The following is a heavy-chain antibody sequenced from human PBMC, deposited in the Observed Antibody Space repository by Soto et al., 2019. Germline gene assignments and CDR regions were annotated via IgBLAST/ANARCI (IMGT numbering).Heavy chain of an antibody. D-gene: IGHD3-10*02. J-gene: IGHJ5*01. Sequence: QVQLQVWGPGLVKPSETLSLTCTVSGGSISSYYWSWIRQPPGKGLEWIGFIFYSGSTSYNPSLKSRVTISIDTSEYQFSLKLNSVTAADTAVYYCASMIGDPVLSFDSWGQGTLVAVSS. V-gene: IGHV4-59*01. CDR2: IFYSGST. CDR3: ASMIGDPVLSFDS. CDR1: GGSISSYY.